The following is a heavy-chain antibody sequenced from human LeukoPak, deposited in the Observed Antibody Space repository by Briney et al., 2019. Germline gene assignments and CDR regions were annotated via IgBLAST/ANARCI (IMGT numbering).Heavy chain of an antibody. V-gene: IGHV4-39*01. J-gene: IGHJ4*02. D-gene: IGHD6-13*01. CDR1: GGSISSSSYY. CDR2: IYYSGST. CDR3: ARRYSSSWFPFDY. Sequence: SETLSLTCTVSGGSISSSSYYWGWMRQPPGKGLEWIGSIYYSGSTYYNPSPKSRVTISVDTSKNQFSLKLSSVTAADTAVYYCARRYSSSWFPFDYWGQGTLVTVSS.